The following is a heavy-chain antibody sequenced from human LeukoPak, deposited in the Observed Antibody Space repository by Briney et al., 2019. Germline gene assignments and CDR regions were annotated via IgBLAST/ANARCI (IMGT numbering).Heavy chain of an antibody. CDR2: VSYDITRT. Sequence: PGGSLRLSCAASGFTFSSYAMTWVRQAPGKGLEWISAVSYDITRTFYADSVKGRFAISRDNPRNTLFLQMNSLRADDTAVYYCARPGCGGNCYYRMDVWGKGTTVTVSS. V-gene: IGHV3-23*01. J-gene: IGHJ6*04. CDR1: GFTFSSYA. D-gene: IGHD2-21*01. CDR3: ARPGCGGNCYYRMDV.